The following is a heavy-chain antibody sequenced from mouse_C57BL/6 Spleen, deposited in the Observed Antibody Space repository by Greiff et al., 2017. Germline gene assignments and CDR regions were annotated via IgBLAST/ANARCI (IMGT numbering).Heavy chain of an antibody. CDR1: GYTFTDYN. CDR3: AREVRNPYWYFDV. Sequence: VQLQQSGPELVKPGASVKIPCKASGYTFTDYNMDWVKQSHGKSLEWIGDINPNNGGTIYNQKFKGKATLTVDKSSSTAYMELRSLTSEDTAVYYCAREVRNPYWYFDVWGTGTTVTVSS. D-gene: IGHD2-13*01. V-gene: IGHV1-18*01. J-gene: IGHJ1*03. CDR2: INPNNGGT.